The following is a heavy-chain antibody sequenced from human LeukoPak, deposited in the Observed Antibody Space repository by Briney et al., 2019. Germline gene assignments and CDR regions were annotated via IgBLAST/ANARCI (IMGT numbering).Heavy chain of an antibody. Sequence: PSETLSLTCTVSGGSISSGSYYWSWIRQPAGKGLEWIGRIYTSGSTNYNPSLKSRVTISVDTSKNQFSLKLSSVTAADTAVYYCARAGYSGSYYGPPREALDYWGQGTLVSVTS. J-gene: IGHJ4*02. V-gene: IGHV4-61*02. CDR2: IYTSGST. D-gene: IGHD1-26*01. CDR1: GGSISSGSYY. CDR3: ARAGYSGSYYGPPREALDY.